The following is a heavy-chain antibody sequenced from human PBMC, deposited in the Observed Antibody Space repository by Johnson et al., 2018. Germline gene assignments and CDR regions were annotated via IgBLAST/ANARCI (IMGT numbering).Heavy chain of an antibody. D-gene: IGHD6-13*01. J-gene: IGHJ6*03. CDR2: IWYDGSNK. Sequence: QVQLVESGGGVVQPGRSXRLSCAASGFTFSSYGMHWVRQAPGKGLEWVAVIWYDGSNKYYADSVKGRFTISRDNSKNTLYLQMNSLRAEDTAVYYCARGGYSYYYYYMDVWGKGTTVTVSS. CDR1: GFTFSSYG. V-gene: IGHV3-33*01. CDR3: ARGGYSYYYYYMDV.